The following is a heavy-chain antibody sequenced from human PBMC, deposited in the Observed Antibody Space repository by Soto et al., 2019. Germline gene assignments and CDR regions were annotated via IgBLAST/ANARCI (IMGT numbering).Heavy chain of an antibody. CDR1: GYTFTSYG. J-gene: IGHJ4*02. CDR3: ARTLYDSSGYYYEVDH. D-gene: IGHD3-22*01. Sequence: QVQLVQSGAEVKKPGASVKVSCKASGYTFTSYGISWVRQAPGQGLEWMGWISAYNGNTNYAQKLQGRVTMTTDTSTSTACMELRSLRSDDTAVYYCARTLYDSSGYYYEVDHWGQGTLVTVSS. V-gene: IGHV1-18*01. CDR2: ISAYNGNT.